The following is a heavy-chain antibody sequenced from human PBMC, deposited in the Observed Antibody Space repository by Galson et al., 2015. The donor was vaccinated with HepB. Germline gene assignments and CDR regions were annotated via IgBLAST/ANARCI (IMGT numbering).Heavy chain of an antibody. V-gene: IGHV3-48*04. CDR1: GFTFSSYT. CDR3: ARDSHCGGYVCYFDY. Sequence: SLRLSCAASGFTFSSYTMNWVRQAPGKGLESVSYISSTGTTMYYADSVKGRFTISRDNAKNSLYLQMNSLRAEDTAVYYCARDSHCGGYVCYFDYWGQGTLVTVSS. CDR2: ISSTGTTM. J-gene: IGHJ4*02. D-gene: IGHD2-21*01.